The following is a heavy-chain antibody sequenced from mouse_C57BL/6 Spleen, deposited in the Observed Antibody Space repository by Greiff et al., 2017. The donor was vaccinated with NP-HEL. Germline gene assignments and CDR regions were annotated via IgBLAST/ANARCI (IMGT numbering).Heavy chain of an antibody. D-gene: IGHD1-1*01. CDR1: GYTFTSYW. V-gene: IGHV1-50*01. J-gene: IGHJ4*01. CDR3: ARDPFTTVVAKGNAIDY. CDR2: IDPSDSYT. Sequence: QVQLQQPGAELVKPGASVKLSCKASGYTFTSYWMQWVKQRPGQGLSWIGEIDPSDSYTNYNQKFKGKATLTVDTSSSTAYMQLSSLTSEDSAVYYCARDPFTTVVAKGNAIDYWGQGTSVTVSS.